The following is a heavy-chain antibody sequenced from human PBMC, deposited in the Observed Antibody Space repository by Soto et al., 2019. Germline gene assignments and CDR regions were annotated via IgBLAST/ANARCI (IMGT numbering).Heavy chain of an antibody. CDR1: GYTFTSYG. CDR3: ATRSPAFDY. V-gene: IGHV1-18*01. J-gene: IGHJ4*02. CDR2: ITTDKGKT. Sequence: QVQLVQSGPEVKKPGASVKVSCKTSGYTFTSYGISWVRQAPGQGLEWMGWITTDKGKTTYAQKCQSRVTKTTDTSTSTGYMELRSLRSDDTAVYYCATRSPAFDYWGQGTLVTVSS.